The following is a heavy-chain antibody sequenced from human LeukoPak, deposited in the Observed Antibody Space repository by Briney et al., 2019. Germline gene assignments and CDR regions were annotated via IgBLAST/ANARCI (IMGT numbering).Heavy chain of an antibody. CDR3: ATSRGYTEY. D-gene: IGHD6-25*01. V-gene: IGHV3-23*01. CDR1: GFTFSTYG. CDR2: VSGGDVNT. Sequence: GGTLRLSCAASGFTFSTYGMTWVRQAPGKVLEWVSAVSGGDVNTHYADSVKGRVTIPRDNSRNTLYLQMNSLRPEDTAVYYCATSRGYTEYWGQGTLVTVSS. J-gene: IGHJ1*01.